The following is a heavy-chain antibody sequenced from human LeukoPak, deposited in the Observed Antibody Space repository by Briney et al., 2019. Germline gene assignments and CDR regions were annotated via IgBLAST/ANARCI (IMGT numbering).Heavy chain of an antibody. Sequence: SETLSLTCTVSGGSISSYYWNWIRQPAEKGLEWIGRIYTSGSTNYNPSLKSRVTMSVDTSKNQFSLKLSSVTAADTAVYYCAREEIAAAGTGYFQHRGQGTLVTVSS. CDR1: GGSISSYY. D-gene: IGHD6-13*01. CDR3: AREEIAAAGTGYFQH. CDR2: IYTSGST. V-gene: IGHV4-4*07. J-gene: IGHJ1*01.